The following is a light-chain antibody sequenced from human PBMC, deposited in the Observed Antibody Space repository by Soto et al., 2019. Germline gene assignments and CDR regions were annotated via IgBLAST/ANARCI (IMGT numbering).Light chain of an antibody. CDR1: QSISNH. CDR2: AAS. CDR3: QQSYSSPPT. V-gene: IGKV1-39*01. Sequence: DIHMTQSPSSLSASVEYRVIITCRASQSISNHLNWYQQKPGKAPKLLIFAASSLQSGVPSRFSGSRSGPDFTLTISSLQPEDFATYYCQQSYSSPPTFGQGTKVDIK. J-gene: IGKJ1*01.